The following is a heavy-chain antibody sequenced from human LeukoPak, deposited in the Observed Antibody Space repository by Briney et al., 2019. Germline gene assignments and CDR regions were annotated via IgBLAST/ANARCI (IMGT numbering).Heavy chain of an antibody. CDR1: GFTFSSYS. Sequence: GRSLRLSCAASGFTFSSYSMNWVRQAPGKGLERVSSVTSTSSSIYYADSVKGRFTISRDNAKNSLYLEMNSLRAEDTAIYYCARDIQLSTWGLGTMVTVSS. J-gene: IGHJ3*01. V-gene: IGHV3-21*04. CDR3: ARDIQLST. D-gene: IGHD5-24*01. CDR2: VTSTSSSI.